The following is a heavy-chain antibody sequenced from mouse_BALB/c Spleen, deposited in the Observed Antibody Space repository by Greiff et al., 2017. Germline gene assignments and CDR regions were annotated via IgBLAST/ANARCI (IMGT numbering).Heavy chain of an antibody. CDR1: GYSITSDYA. Sequence: EVQRVESGPGLVKPSQSLSLTCTVTGYSITSDYAWNWIRQFPGNKLEWMGYISYSGSTSYNPSLKSRISITRDTSKNQFFLQLNSVTTEDTATYYCARERPTATLAYWGQGTLVTVSA. CDR2: ISYSGST. D-gene: IGHD1-2*01. CDR3: ARERPTATLAY. V-gene: IGHV3-2*02. J-gene: IGHJ3*01.